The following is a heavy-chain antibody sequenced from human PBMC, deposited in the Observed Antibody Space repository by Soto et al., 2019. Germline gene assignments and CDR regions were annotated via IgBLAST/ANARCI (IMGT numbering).Heavy chain of an antibody. D-gene: IGHD6-13*01. CDR3: ARAHGSRSWYLH. J-gene: IGHJ4*02. Sequence: PSETLSLTCDVYGGSFSGYYGIWIRQPPGKGLEWIGEINHSGSTNYNPSLKSRVTISVDTSKNQFSLKLSSVTAADTAVYYCARAHGSRSWYLHWGQGTLVTVSS. CDR1: GGSFSGYY. V-gene: IGHV4-34*01. CDR2: INHSGST.